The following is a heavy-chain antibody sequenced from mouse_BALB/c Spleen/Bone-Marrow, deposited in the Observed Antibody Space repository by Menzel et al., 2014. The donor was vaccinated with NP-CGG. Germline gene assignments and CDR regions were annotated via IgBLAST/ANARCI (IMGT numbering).Heavy chain of an antibody. CDR2: ISPYYVDG. V-gene: IGHV1S137*01. D-gene: IGHD2-10*02. CDR3: ARSEYGNSYAMDY. J-gene: IGHJ4*01. Sequence: VQLQESGAELVRPGVSVKISCKGSGYTFTDFAIHWVKQSHTKSLEWIGVISPYYVDGGYNQKFKGKATMTVDKSSSTAYMELARLTSEDSAIYYCARSEYGNSYAMDYWGQGTSVTVSS. CDR1: GYTFTDFA.